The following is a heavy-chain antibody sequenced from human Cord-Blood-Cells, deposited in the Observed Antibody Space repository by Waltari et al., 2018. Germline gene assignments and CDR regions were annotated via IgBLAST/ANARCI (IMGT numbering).Heavy chain of an antibody. V-gene: IGHV3-7*01. CDR1: GFTFSSHW. J-gene: IGHJ5*02. D-gene: IGHD1-1*01. Sequence: EVQLVESGGGLVQPGGSLRLSCAASGFTFSSHWMSWVRQAPGKGLEWVANIKQDGSEKYYVDSVKGRFTISRDNAKNSLYLQMNSLRAEDTAVYYCARDSGTTGKFDPWGQGTLVTVSS. CDR3: ARDSGTTGKFDP. CDR2: IKQDGSEK.